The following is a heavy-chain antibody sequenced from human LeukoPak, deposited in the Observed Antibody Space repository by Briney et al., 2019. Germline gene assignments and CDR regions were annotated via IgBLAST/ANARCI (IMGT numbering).Heavy chain of an antibody. J-gene: IGHJ6*02. Sequence: GGSLRLSCAASGFTVSSNYKSWVRQAPGKGLEWVSVIYSGGSTYYADSVKGRFTISRDNSKNTLYLQMNSLRAEDTAVYYCAREALLPSYYYYGMDVWGQGTTVTVSS. CDR2: IYSGGST. CDR3: AREALLPSYYYYGMDV. D-gene: IGHD2-15*01. V-gene: IGHV3-66*01. CDR1: GFTVSSNY.